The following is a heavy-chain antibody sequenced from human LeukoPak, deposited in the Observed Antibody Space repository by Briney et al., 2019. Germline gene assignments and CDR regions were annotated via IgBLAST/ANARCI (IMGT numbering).Heavy chain of an antibody. CDR3: ARIGYSSGWQGYYFDY. V-gene: IGHV4-4*02. CDR1: SGSNNSINW. CDR2: INHSGST. D-gene: IGHD6-19*01. Sequence: SVTLSLTCAVSSGSNNSINWRSWVRQPAGKGLEWIGEINHSGSTNYNPSVKSRVTISVDKSKNQFSQKMSCVHAADTGVYYWARIGYSSGWQGYYFDYWGQGTLVTVSS. J-gene: IGHJ4*02.